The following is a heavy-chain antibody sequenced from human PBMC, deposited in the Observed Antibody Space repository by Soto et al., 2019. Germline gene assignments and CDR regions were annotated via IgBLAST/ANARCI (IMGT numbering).Heavy chain of an antibody. CDR3: ATAGVRTYYYGSGSYREKYYFDY. J-gene: IGHJ4*02. V-gene: IGHV1-24*01. Sequence: ASVKVSCKVSGYTLTELSMHWVRQAPGKGLEWMGGFDPEDGETIYAQKFQGRVTMTEDTSTDTAYMELSSLRSEDTAVYYCATAGVRTYYYGSGSYREKYYFDYWGQGTLVTVSS. D-gene: IGHD3-10*01. CDR1: GYTLTELS. CDR2: FDPEDGET.